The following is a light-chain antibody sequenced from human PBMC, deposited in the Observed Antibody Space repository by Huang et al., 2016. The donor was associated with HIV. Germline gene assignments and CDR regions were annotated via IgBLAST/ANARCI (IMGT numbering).Light chain of an antibody. CDR3: QQLHTYPIT. CDR1: QDIGTS. Sequence: AVQLTQSPSSLSASVGDTVIISRRASQDIGTSLAWYQQRTGRAPKLLISAASTLQTGVPARFSGDSAGTYFTLFITNLQPEDFATYYCQQLHTYPITFGQGTRLDMK. J-gene: IGKJ5*01. CDR2: AAS. V-gene: IGKV1-13*02.